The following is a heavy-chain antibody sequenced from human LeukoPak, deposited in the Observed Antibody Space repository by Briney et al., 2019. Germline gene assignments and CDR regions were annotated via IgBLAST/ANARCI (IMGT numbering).Heavy chain of an antibody. J-gene: IGHJ3*02. CDR2: IWYDGSNK. CDR3: ARDSSSSSLPGYAFDI. V-gene: IGHV3-33*01. Sequence: GGSLRLSCAASGFTFSSYGMHWVRQAPGKGLEWVAVIWYDGSNKYYADSVKGRFTISRDNSKNTLYLQMNSLRAEDTAVYYCARDSSSSSLPGYAFDIWGQGTMVTVSS. D-gene: IGHD6-6*01. CDR1: GFTFSSYG.